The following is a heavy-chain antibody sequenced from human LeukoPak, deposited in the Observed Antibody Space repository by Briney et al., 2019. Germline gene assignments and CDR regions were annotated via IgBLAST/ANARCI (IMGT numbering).Heavy chain of an antibody. CDR2: IYPRDSDT. J-gene: IGHJ4*02. V-gene: IGHV5-51*01. CDR1: GYTFTHQG. D-gene: IGHD3-10*01. CDR3: ARHSDVIGAI. Sequence: GESLKISCKASGYTFTHQGIGWVRQKSGSGLEWMGIIYPRDSDTRYSPSFQGHVTISADTSINPAYLEWSRLEASDTGIYYCARHSDVIGAIWGQGTLVTVSS.